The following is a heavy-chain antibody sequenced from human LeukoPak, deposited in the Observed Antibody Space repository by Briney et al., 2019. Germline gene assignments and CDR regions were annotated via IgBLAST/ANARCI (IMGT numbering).Heavy chain of an antibody. CDR2: ISYDGNNK. CDR3: AKDLRDDYGDYVLDY. V-gene: IGHV3-30*18. J-gene: IGHJ4*02. D-gene: IGHD4-17*01. Sequence: GGSLRLSCAASGFTFSSYGMHWVRQAPGKGLEWVAVISYDGNNKYCADSVKGRFTVSRDNSKNTLYLQMNSLRAEDTAVFYCAKDLRDDYGDYVLDYWGQGTLVTVPS. CDR1: GFTFSSYG.